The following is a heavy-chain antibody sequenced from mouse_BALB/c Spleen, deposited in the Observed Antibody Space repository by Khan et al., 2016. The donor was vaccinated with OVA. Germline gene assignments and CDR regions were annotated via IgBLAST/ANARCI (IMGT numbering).Heavy chain of an antibody. CDR1: GFNIKDTY. V-gene: IGHV14-3*02. CDR2: IDPLNGNT. Sequence: VQLKQSGTELVKPGASVKLSCTASGFNIKDTYIHWVKQRPEQGLEWHGRIDPLNGNTKYDPKFKGKDTITADTSSNTAYLQLSSLTSEDTSVYYCVSPNWFAYWGQGTLVTVSA. J-gene: IGHJ3*01. CDR3: VSPNWFAY.